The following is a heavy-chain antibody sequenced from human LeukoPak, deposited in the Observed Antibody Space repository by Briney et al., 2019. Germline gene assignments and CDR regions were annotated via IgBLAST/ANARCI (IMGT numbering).Heavy chain of an antibody. D-gene: IGHD3-10*01. Sequence: PGGSLRLSCGASGFIFSNAWMSWVRQAPGKGLEWVANIKQDGSEKYYVDSVKGRFTISRDNAKNSLYLQMNSLRAEDTAVYYCARDQSPMVRGVIGYWGQGTLVTVSS. CDR2: IKQDGSEK. CDR3: ARDQSPMVRGVIGY. V-gene: IGHV3-7*01. J-gene: IGHJ4*02. CDR1: GFIFSNAW.